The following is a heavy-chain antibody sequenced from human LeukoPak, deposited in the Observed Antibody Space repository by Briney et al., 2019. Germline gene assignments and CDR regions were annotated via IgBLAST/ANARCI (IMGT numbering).Heavy chain of an antibody. CDR2: ISSSGSTI. V-gene: IGHV3-11*01. CDR3: ARTYGSGSYSPFDY. J-gene: IGHJ4*02. CDR1: GFTFSDYY. D-gene: IGHD3-10*01. Sequence: PGRSLGLSCAASGFTFSDYYMSWIRQAPGKGLEWVSYISSSGSTIYYADSVKGRFTISRGNAKNSLYLQMNSLRAEDTAVYYCARTYGSGSYSPFDYWGQGTLVTVSS.